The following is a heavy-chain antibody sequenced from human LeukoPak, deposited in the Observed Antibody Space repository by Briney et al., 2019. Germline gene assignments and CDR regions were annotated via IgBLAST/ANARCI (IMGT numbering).Heavy chain of an antibody. J-gene: IGHJ4*02. CDR3: ARYPIGLLHFDY. CDR1: GGSISSGGYY. CDR2: IYYSGST. D-gene: IGHD1-26*01. Sequence: SETLSLTCTVSGGSISSGGYYWSWIRQHPGTGLEWIGYIYYSGSTYYNPSLKSRVTISVDTSKNQFSLKLSSVTAADTAVYYCARYPIGLLHFDYWGQGTLVTVSS. V-gene: IGHV4-31*03.